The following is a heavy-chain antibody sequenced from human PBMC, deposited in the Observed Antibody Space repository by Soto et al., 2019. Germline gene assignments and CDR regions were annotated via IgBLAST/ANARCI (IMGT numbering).Heavy chain of an antibody. CDR1: GYTFTSYD. Sequence: ASVKVSCKASGYTFTSYDINWVRQATGQGLEWMGWMNPNSGNTGYAQKFQGRVTMTRNTSISTAYMELSSLRSGDTAVYYCARVGYSGYDMRFYYYYGMDVWGQGTTVTVSS. V-gene: IGHV1-8*01. J-gene: IGHJ6*02. CDR2: MNPNSGNT. D-gene: IGHD5-12*01. CDR3: ARVGYSGYDMRFYYYYGMDV.